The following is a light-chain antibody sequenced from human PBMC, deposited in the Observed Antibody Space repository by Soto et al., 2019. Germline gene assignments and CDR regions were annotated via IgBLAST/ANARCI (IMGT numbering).Light chain of an antibody. CDR2: SNN. CDR3: AAWDDSLTGSYV. Sequence: VLTQPPSASGTPGQRVTISCSGSSSNIGSNTVSWYQQVPGTAPKLLMYSNNHRPSGVPDRFSGSKSGTSASLAISGLQSEDEGEYYCAAWDDSLTGSYVFGTGTKVTVL. J-gene: IGLJ1*01. CDR1: SSNIGSNT. V-gene: IGLV1-44*01.